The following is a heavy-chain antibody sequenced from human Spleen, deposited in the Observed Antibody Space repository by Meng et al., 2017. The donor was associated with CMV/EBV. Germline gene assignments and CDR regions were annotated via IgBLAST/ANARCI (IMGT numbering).Heavy chain of an antibody. D-gene: IGHD1-1*01. V-gene: IGHV3-21*01. CDR3: ARDRATGRGLDI. Sequence: LSLTCAASGFTFSSYSMNWVRQAPGKGLEWVSSISRSSADIYYSDSVKGRFSISRDNAKNSLFLQMNGLRAEDTALYYCARDRATGRGLDIWGQGTMVTVSS. CDR2: ISRSSADI. CDR1: GFTFSSYS. J-gene: IGHJ3*02.